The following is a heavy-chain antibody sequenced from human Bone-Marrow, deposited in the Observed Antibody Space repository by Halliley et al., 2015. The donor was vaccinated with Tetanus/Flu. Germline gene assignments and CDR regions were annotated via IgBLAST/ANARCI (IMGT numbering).Heavy chain of an antibody. CDR3: ARDLYQCGTNSSCDSVLAFVP. D-gene: IGHD2-2*01. CDR1: GGSISTSS. V-gene: IGHV4-59*01. CDR2: IYDSGST. Sequence: TLSLTCTVSGGSISTSSWSWIRQPPGRGLEWIGNIYDSGSTDYNPSLKSRVTISVDTSKNHFSMGLTSATAAATAIYYCARDLYQCGTNSSCDSVLAFVPRGQGTRVPVSS. J-gene: IGHJ5*02.